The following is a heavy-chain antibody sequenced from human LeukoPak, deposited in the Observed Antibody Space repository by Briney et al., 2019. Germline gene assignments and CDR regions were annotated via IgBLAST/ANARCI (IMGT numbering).Heavy chain of an antibody. CDR1: GGSFSNYA. D-gene: IGHD4-23*01. CDR2: IIPVFHAA. V-gene: IGHV1-69*13. CDR3: ARDPGGNSGNWFDP. J-gene: IGHJ5*02. Sequence: ASVKVSCKTSGGSFSNYAIIWVRQAPGQGLEWMGKIIPVFHAANYAQKFQGRLTITADESASTAYMELTSLTSEDTAVYYCARDPGGNSGNWFDPWGQGTLVTVSS.